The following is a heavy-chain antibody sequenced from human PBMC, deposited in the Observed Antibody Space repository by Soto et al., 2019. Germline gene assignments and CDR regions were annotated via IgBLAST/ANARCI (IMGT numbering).Heavy chain of an antibody. Sequence: PGRSLRLSCAASGFTFSSYAMSWVRQAPGKGLEWVSAISGSGGSTYYADSVKGRFTISRDNSKNTLYLQMNSLRAEDTAVYYCAKELWSGYYYYYMDVWGKGTTVTVSS. D-gene: IGHD3-3*01. CDR2: ISGSGGST. CDR1: GFTFSSYA. CDR3: AKELWSGYYYYYMDV. V-gene: IGHV3-23*01. J-gene: IGHJ6*03.